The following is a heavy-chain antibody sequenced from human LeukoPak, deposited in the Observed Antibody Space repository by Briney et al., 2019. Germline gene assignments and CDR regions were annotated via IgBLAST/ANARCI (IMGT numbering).Heavy chain of an antibody. D-gene: IGHD3-3*01. CDR3: ASSGYYDFWSGYYNLGYLDY. CDR2: IYHSGST. Sequence: SETLSLTCTVSGYSISSGYYWGWIRQPPGKGLEWIGSIYHSGSTYYNPSLKSRVTISVDTSKNQFSLKLSSVTAADTAVYYCASSGYYDFWSGYYNLGYLDYWGQGTLVTVSS. J-gene: IGHJ4*02. CDR1: GYSISSGYY. V-gene: IGHV4-38-2*02.